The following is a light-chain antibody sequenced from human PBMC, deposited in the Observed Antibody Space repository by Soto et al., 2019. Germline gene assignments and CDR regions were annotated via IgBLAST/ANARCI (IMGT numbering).Light chain of an antibody. CDR1: QGISNY. CDR3: HQINSYPQT. V-gene: IGKV1-9*01. J-gene: IGKJ1*01. CDR2: AAS. Sequence: IQLTQSPSSLSASVGDRVIITCRASQGISNYLAWYQQKPGTTPKLLIYAASTLQSGVPSRFSGGGSRTDFTLTISSLQPEDFATYYCHQINSYPQTFGQGTKVEIK.